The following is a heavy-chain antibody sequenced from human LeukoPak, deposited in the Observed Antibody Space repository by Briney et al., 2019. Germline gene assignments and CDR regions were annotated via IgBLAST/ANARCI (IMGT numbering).Heavy chain of an antibody. CDR1: GGSMISHY. Sequence: PSETLSLTCTVSGGSMISHYWSWIRQPPGKGLECIGYISDSGSTNYNPSLKSRVSISVDTSKNQFSLKVSPVSAADTAVYYCARLAVGVYYGMDVWGQGTTVTVSS. CDR2: ISDSGST. CDR3: ARLAVGVYYGMDV. D-gene: IGHD1-26*01. V-gene: IGHV4-59*08. J-gene: IGHJ6*02.